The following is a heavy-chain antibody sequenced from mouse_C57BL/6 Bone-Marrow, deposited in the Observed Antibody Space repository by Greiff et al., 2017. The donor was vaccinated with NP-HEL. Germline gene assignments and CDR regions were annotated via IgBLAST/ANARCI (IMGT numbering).Heavy chain of an antibody. Sequence: QVQLQQFGAELVRPGASVKLSCKASGYTFTDYYINWVKQRPGQGLEWIARIYPGSGNTYYNEKFKGKATLTAEKSSSTAYMQLSSLTSEDSAVYFCAHYYGSSYDAMDYWGQGTSVTVSS. D-gene: IGHD1-1*01. CDR2: IYPGSGNT. CDR3: AHYYGSSYDAMDY. V-gene: IGHV1-76*01. J-gene: IGHJ4*01. CDR1: GYTFTDYY.